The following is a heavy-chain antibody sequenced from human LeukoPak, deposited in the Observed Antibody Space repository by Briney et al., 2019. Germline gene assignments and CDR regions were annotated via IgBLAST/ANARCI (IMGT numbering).Heavy chain of an antibody. D-gene: IGHD3-10*01. CDR2: ISGSGGST. J-gene: IGHJ4*02. CDR1: GFTFSSYA. CDR3: VKGQRYGSGRPPDY. Sequence: GGSLRLSCAASGFTFSSYAMSWVRQAPGKGLEWVSAISGSGGSTYYADSVKGRFTISRDNSKNTLYLQMNSLRAEDTAVYYCVKGQRYGSGRPPDYWGQGTLVTVSS. V-gene: IGHV3-23*01.